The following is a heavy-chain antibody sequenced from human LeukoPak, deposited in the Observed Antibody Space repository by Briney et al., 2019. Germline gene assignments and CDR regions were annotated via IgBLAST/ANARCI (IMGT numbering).Heavy chain of an antibody. J-gene: IGHJ4*02. CDR3: ARHIRGGATGVYYFDY. D-gene: IGHD1-26*01. CDR2: VYDTGST. V-gene: IGHV4-59*08. Sequence: SETLSLTCTVSGDSMNNYYWSWIRQPPGKGLEWIGYVYDTGSTSYNPSLKSRVTISIDTSKNQFSVKLSTVTAADTAIYYCARHIRGGATGVYYFDYWGQGTLVTVSS. CDR1: GDSMNNYY.